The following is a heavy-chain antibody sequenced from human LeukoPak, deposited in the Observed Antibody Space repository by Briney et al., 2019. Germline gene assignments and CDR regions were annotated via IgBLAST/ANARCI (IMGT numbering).Heavy chain of an antibody. V-gene: IGHV4-34*01. CDR2: INHSEST. CDR1: GGSFSGYY. Sequence: SETLSLTCAVYGGSFSGYYWSWIRQPPGKGLEWIGEINHSESTNYNPSLKSRVTISVDTSKNQFSLKRSSVTAADTAVYYCARETPYYFDYWGQGTLVTVSS. CDR3: ARETPYYFDY. J-gene: IGHJ4*02.